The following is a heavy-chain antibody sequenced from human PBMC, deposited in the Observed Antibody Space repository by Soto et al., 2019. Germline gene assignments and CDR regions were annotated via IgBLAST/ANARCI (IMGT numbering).Heavy chain of an antibody. V-gene: IGHV1-69*13. D-gene: IGHD2-2*01. Sequence: VASVKVSCKASGYTFTSYDINWMRQAPGQGLEWMGGIIPRSATSNYAQKFQGRVTITADESTNTAYMELSSLRSEDTAVYYCAREGLVLVPTTVNSDYYYYAMDVWGQGTTVTVSS. J-gene: IGHJ6*02. CDR2: IIPRSATS. CDR1: GYTFTSYD. CDR3: AREGLVLVPTTVNSDYYYYAMDV.